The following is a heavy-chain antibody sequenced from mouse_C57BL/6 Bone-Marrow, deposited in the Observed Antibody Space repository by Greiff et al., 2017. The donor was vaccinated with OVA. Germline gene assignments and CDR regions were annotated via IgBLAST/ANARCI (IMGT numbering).Heavy chain of an antibody. CDR2: IDPSDSYT. CDR3: SKSRAYYGSTWSMDY. Sequence: QVQLQQPGAELVMPGASVKLSCKASGYTFTSYWMHWVKQRPGQGLEWIGEIDPSDSYTNYNQKFKGKSTLTVDKSSSTAYMQLSSLTSEDSAVYYCSKSRAYYGSTWSMDYWGQGTSVTVSS. D-gene: IGHD1-1*01. V-gene: IGHV1-69*01. J-gene: IGHJ4*01. CDR1: GYTFTSYW.